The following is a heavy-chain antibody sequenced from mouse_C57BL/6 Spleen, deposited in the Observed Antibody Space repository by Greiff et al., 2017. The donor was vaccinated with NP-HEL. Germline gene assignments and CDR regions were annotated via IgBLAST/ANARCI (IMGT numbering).Heavy chain of an antibody. D-gene: IGHD4-1*01. Sequence: VQLQQPGAELVRPGSSVKLSCKASGYTFTSYWMDWVKQRPGQGLEWIGNIYPSDSETHYNQKFKDKATLTVDKSSSTAYMQLSSLTSEDSAVYYCARREKLGPFDYWGQGTTLTVSS. CDR3: ARREKLGPFDY. J-gene: IGHJ2*01. CDR2: IYPSDSET. V-gene: IGHV1-61*01. CDR1: GYTFTSYW.